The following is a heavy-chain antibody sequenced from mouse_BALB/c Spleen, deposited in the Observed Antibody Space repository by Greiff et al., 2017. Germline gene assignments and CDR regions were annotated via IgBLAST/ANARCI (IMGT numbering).Heavy chain of an antibody. CDR1: GFTFSSYG. Sequence: EVKLVESGGGLVQPGGSLKLSCAASGFTFSSYGMSWVRQTPDKRLELVATINSNGGSTYYPDSVKGRFTISRDNAKNTLYLQMSSLKSEDTAMYYCARDLYGNYVYAMDYWGQGTSVTVSS. V-gene: IGHV5-6-3*01. CDR3: ARDLYGNYVYAMDY. CDR2: INSNGGST. J-gene: IGHJ4*01. D-gene: IGHD2-1*01.